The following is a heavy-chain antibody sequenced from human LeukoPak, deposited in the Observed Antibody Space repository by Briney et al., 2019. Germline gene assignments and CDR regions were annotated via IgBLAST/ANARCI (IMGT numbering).Heavy chain of an antibody. V-gene: IGHV4-4*07. Sequence: SETLSLTCTASGFTISSYYWRWLRQPPGKGLEWIARIYTSGSTNYNPSLERGVITIVRTTNNQFLLKLSSVSGADTAVYFCARGRVATTWFDNWGQGTLVTVSS. CDR2: IYTSGST. D-gene: IGHD5-12*01. CDR1: GFTISSYY. J-gene: IGHJ4*02. CDR3: ARGRVATTWFDN.